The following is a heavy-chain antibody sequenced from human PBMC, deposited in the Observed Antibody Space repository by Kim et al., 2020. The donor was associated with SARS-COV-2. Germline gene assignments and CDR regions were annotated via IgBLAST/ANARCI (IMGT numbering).Heavy chain of an antibody. V-gene: IGHV3-74*01. J-gene: IGHJ6*02. CDR3: ARRRELDV. Sequence: TCTAESVKGRFTVSRANAKNTLYLQMNSLRAEDTAVYYCARRRELDVWGQGTPVTVSS. CDR2: T.